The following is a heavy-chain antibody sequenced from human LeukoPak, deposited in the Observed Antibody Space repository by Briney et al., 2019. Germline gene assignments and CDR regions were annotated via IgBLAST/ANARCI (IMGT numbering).Heavy chain of an antibody. Sequence: PSETLSLTCTVSGGSISSYYWSWIRQPPGKGLEWIGYIYYSGSTNYNPSLKSRVTISVDTSKNQFSLKLSSVTAADTAVYYCAREGYCSSTSCYTPETFDYWGQGTLVTVSS. CDR1: GGSISSYY. CDR2: IYYSGST. J-gene: IGHJ4*02. V-gene: IGHV4-59*12. D-gene: IGHD2-2*02. CDR3: AREGYCSSTSCYTPETFDY.